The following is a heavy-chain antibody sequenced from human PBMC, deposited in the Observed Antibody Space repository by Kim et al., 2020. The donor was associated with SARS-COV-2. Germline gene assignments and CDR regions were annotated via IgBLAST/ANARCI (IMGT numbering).Heavy chain of an antibody. CDR3: AKVVEG. CDR2: GSGGST. V-gene: IGHV3-23*01. Sequence: GSGGSTYYADSVKGRFTISRDNSKNTLYLQMNSLRAEDTAVYYCAKVVEGWGQGTLVTVSS. J-gene: IGHJ4*02.